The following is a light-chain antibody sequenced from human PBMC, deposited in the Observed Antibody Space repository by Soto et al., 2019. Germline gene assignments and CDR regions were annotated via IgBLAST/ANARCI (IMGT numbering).Light chain of an antibody. Sequence: DIVKTQSTVTVSVSPLERHTLSCVASQSVSSSYLAWYQQKPGLAPRLLIYGASTRATGIPARFSGSGSETQFTLTISSLQPDDFATYYCQQYDVDSGTFGQGTKVDIK. CDR3: QQYDVDSGT. V-gene: IGKV3-15*01. CDR2: GAS. J-gene: IGKJ1*01. CDR1: QSVSSSY.